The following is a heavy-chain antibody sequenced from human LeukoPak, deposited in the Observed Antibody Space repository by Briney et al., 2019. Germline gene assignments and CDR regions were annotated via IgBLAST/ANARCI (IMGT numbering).Heavy chain of an antibody. Sequence: SETLSLTCTVSGGSISGYYWSWIRQPPGKGLEWIGYIYYSGSTNYNPSLKSRVTISVDTSKNQFSLKLSSVTAADTAVYYCARDGYGDYLDYWGQGTLVTVSS. CDR3: ARDGYGDYLDY. CDR1: GGSISGYY. CDR2: IYYSGST. D-gene: IGHD4-17*01. V-gene: IGHV4-59*12. J-gene: IGHJ4*02.